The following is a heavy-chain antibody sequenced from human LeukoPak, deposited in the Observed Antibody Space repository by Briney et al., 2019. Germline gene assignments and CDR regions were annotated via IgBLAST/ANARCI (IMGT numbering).Heavy chain of an antibody. J-gene: IGHJ4*02. Sequence: GASVKVSCKASGYTFTSYYMHWVRQAPGQGLEWMGIINPSGGSTSYAQKFQGRVTMTRDTSTSTVYMELSSLRSDDTAVYYCAREAGGYDYVWGSYRLTVDYWGQGTLVTVSS. D-gene: IGHD3-16*02. V-gene: IGHV1-46*01. CDR1: GYTFTSYY. CDR3: AREAGGYDYVWGSYRLTVDY. CDR2: INPSGGST.